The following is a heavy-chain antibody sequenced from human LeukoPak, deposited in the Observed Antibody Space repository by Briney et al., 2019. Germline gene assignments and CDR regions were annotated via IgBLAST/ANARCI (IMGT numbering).Heavy chain of an antibody. D-gene: IGHD4/OR15-4a*01. J-gene: IGHJ6*02. V-gene: IGHV3-73*01. CDR3: IRGATSGSYYGFDV. Sequence: GGSLRLSCAASGFIFSDSTVHWVRQASGTGLEWVGRIRSKANNYATAYATSVQGRFTLSRDDSKNTAYLQMNSLKIEDTTVYYCIRGATSGSYYGFDVWGQGATVTV. CDR2: IRSKANNYAT. CDR1: GFIFSDST.